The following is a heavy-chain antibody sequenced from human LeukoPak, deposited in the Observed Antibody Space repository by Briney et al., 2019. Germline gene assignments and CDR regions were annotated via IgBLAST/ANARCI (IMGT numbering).Heavy chain of an antibody. CDR1: GFTFSSYA. CDR3: ARDGGSPGSLRYFDY. CDR2: ISYDGSNQ. V-gene: IGHV3-30-3*01. J-gene: IGHJ4*02. Sequence: GGSLRLSCAASGFTFSSYAMHWVRQAPGKGLEWVAVISYDGSNQYYADSVKGRFTISRDISKNTLYLQMNSLRAEDAAVYYCARDGGSPGSLRYFDYWGQGTLVTVSS. D-gene: IGHD3-10*01.